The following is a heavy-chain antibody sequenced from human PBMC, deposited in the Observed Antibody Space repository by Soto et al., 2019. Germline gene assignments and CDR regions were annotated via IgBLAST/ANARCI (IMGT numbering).Heavy chain of an antibody. D-gene: IGHD3-10*01. V-gene: IGHV3-21*01. CDR3: ARDTYYYGSGSYSP. CDR1: GFTFSSYS. CDR2: ISSSSSYI. Sequence: EVQLVESGGGLVTPGWSLRLSCAASGFTFSSYSMNWVRQAPGKGLEWVSSISSSSSYIYYADSVKGRFTISRDNAKNSLYLQMNSLRAADTAVYYCARDTYYYGSGSYSPWGQGTLVTVSS. J-gene: IGHJ5*02.